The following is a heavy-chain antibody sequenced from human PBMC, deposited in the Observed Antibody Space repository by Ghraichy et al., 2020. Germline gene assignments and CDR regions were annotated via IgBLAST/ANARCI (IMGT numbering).Heavy chain of an antibody. J-gene: IGHJ6*02. D-gene: IGHD3-3*01. V-gene: IGHV4-59*01. Sequence: SETLSLTCTVSGGSISSYYWSWIRQPPGKGLEWIGYIYYSGSTNYKPSLKRRVTISVDTSKNQFSLKLSPVTAADTAVYYCARTSNYDFWSGYFFQATVNYYYYGMDVWGQGTTVTVSS. CDR2: IYYSGST. CDR1: GGSISSYY. CDR3: ARTSNYDFWSGYFFQATVNYYYYGMDV.